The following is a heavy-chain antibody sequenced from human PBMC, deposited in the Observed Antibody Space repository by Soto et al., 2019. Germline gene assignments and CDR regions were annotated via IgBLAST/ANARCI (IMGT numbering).Heavy chain of an antibody. V-gene: IGHV1-3*01. Sequence: ASVKVSCKASGYTSSSYAMHWVRQAPGQRLEWMGWINAGYGNTKSSQKFQDRVTISRNTSASTAYMELTSLRSEDTAAYYCARDTGDGTFDFWGQGTLVTVSS. CDR2: INAGYGNT. CDR3: ARDTGDGTFDF. CDR1: GYTSSSYA. J-gene: IGHJ4*02. D-gene: IGHD7-27*01.